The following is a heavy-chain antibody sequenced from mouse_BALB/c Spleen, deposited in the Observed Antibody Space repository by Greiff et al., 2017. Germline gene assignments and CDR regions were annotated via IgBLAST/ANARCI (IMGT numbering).Heavy chain of an antibody. CDR3: TSSGNYEPAWFAY. D-gene: IGHD2-1*01. V-gene: IGHV1-69*02. CDR2: IYPSDSYT. J-gene: IGHJ3*01. Sequence: QVQLQQPGAELVRPGASVKLSCKASGYTFTSYWINWVKQRPGQGLEWIGNIYPSDSYTNYNQKFKDKATLTVDKSSSTAYMQLSSPTSEDSAVYYCTSSGNYEPAWFAYWGQGTLVTVSA. CDR1: GYTFTSYW.